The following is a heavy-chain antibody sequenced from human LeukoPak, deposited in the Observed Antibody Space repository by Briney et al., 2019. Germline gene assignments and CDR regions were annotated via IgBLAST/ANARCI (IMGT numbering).Heavy chain of an antibody. CDR2: IYYSGNT. CDR3: ARDQSSGGSSYYYGMDV. D-gene: IGHD1-26*01. Sequence: SETLSLTCAVSGGSISTYYWSWIRQPPGKGLEWVGYIYYSGNTNYNTSLRSRVTMSLDTARNQFSLKLTSVTAADPAVYYCARDQSSGGSSYYYGMDVWGPGATVTVSS. J-gene: IGHJ6*02. V-gene: IGHV4-59*01. CDR1: GGSISTYY.